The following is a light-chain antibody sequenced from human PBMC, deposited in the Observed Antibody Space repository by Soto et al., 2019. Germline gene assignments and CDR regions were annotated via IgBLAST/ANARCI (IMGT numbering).Light chain of an antibody. CDR1: QSISAS. V-gene: IGKV1-5*01. J-gene: IGKJ1*01. CDR3: QQYKSFLRT. Sequence: DIQMTQSPSTLSAFVGDRVTITCRASQSISASLAWYKQIQGEAPKVLIYDASTLESGVPSRISGSGSGTEFTLTISSLQPDDSATYYCQQYKSFLRTFGQGTKVDIK. CDR2: DAS.